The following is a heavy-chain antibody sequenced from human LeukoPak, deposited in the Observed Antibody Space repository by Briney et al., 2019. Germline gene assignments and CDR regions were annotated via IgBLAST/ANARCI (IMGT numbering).Heavy chain of an antibody. Sequence: TPSETLSLTCTVSGGSISSSYYYWSWIRQPPGKGLEWIGEINHSGSTNYNPSLKSRVTISVDTSKNQFSLKLSSVTAADTAVYYCARGIYGGNSFLDYWGQGTLVTVSS. D-gene: IGHD4-23*01. V-gene: IGHV4-39*07. J-gene: IGHJ4*02. CDR2: INHSGST. CDR3: ARGIYGGNSFLDY. CDR1: GGSISSSYYY.